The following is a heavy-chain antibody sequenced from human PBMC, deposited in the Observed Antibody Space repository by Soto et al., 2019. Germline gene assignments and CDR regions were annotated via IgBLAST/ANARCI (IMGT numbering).Heavy chain of an antibody. J-gene: IGHJ4*02. V-gene: IGHV2-5*02. CDR2: MYWDDDN. Sequence: QITLKESGPTLVKPTQTLTLTCTFSGFSLTSNAVGVGWFRQPPGKALEWLALMYWDDDNHYSPSLKSRLTFNKAPSKNQVVLIMTNMDPVDTATYYCAPGSGWLFDFWGQGTLVTVSS. D-gene: IGHD6-19*01. CDR1: GFSLTSNAVG. CDR3: APGSGWLFDF.